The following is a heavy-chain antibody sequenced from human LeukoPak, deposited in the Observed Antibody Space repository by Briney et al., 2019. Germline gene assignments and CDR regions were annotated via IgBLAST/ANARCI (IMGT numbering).Heavy chain of an antibody. V-gene: IGHV3-23*01. Sequence: GGSLRLSCAASGFRFSDFTMTWVRQAPGKGPDWVSAIGGRGGSTYYADSLGGRFTISRDNSMDMVYLQMNSLKVEDTATYYCGKEGGAWGQGTKVTVSS. CDR1: GFRFSDFT. CDR2: IGGRGGST. J-gene: IGHJ5*02. CDR3: GKEGGA. D-gene: IGHD3-16*01.